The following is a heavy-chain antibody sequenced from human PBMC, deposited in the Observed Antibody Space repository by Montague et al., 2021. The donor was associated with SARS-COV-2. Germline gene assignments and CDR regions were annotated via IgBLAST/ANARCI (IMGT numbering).Heavy chain of an antibody. V-gene: IGHV4-39*07. J-gene: IGHJ3*02. CDR2: VDYSGLT. D-gene: IGHD3-10*01. Sequence: SETLSLTCTVSRDSIGSHNYFWAWIRQPPGKGLEWIGSVDYSGLTFYNPSLESRVTISVDTPKKQFSLKVNSVTAADTAVYYCAKDGEALAWGTFDIWGQGTMVTVSS. CDR3: AKDGEALAWGTFDI. CDR1: RDSIGSHNYF.